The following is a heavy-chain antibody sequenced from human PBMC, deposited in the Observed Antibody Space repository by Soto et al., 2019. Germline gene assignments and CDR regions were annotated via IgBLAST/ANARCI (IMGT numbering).Heavy chain of an antibody. CDR3: EYAFRHGDYYQVVDY. V-gene: IGHV3-23*01. CDR2: ISGGGTST. J-gene: IGHJ4*02. CDR1: GFTFSSYA. D-gene: IGHD4-17*01. Sequence: EVQVLESGGGLGQPGGSLRLSCAASGFTFSSYAMTWVRQAPGQGLEWVAVISGGGTSTFYADSVKGRFTISRDNAKNTLNLQLKSLRVEDKAVYYYEYAFRHGDYYQVVDYWGQGTLVTVSS.